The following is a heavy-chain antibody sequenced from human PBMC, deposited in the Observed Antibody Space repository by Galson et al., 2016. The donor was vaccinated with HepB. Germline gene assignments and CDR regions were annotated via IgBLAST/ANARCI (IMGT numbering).Heavy chain of an antibody. CDR2: INTNTGNP. Sequence: SCKASGYTFTDYAMNWVRQAPGQGLEWVGWINTNTGNPSYAQGFVGRFVLSLDPSVSTACLQISDLKAEDTAVYYCVKDGADSGGYYPDYWGQGTLVTVSS. J-gene: IGHJ4*02. D-gene: IGHD3-22*01. V-gene: IGHV7-4-1*02. CDR3: VKDGADSGGYYPDY. CDR1: GYTFTDYA.